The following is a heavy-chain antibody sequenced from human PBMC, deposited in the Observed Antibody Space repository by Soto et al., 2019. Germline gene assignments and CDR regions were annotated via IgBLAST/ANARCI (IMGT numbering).Heavy chain of an antibody. D-gene: IGHD4-17*01. CDR1: GGSLSNYG. CDR3: AWVDATKLLVTTYYGIDV. J-gene: IGHJ6*02. CDR2: IIPVFGTA. V-gene: IGHV1-69*12. Sequence: QVQLVQSGAEVKKPGSSVKVSCKASGGSLSNYGISWVRQAPGQGLEWMGGIIPVFGTANYAQKFQGRVTITADESTSIVYMDVTSLRSQDTAVYYCAWVDATKLLVTTYYGIDVWGQGTTVTVSS.